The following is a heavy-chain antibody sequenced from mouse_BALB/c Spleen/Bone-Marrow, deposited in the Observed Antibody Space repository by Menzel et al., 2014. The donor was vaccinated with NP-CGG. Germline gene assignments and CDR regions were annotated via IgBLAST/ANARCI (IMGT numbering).Heavy chain of an antibody. CDR1: GYTFTSYW. CDR2: INPSNGGT. CDR3: TIGGFDY. Sequence: QVQLQQSGAEPVKPGASVKLSCKASGYTFTSYWMHWVKPRPGQGFEWIGEINPSNGGTNYNEKFKRKATLTVDKSSSTAYMQLSSMTSEDSAVYYCTIGGFDYWGQGTTLTVSS. J-gene: IGHJ2*01. V-gene: IGHV1S16*01.